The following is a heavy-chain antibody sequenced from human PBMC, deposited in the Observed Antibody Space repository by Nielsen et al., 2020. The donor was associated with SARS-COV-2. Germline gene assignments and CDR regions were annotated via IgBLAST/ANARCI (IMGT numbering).Heavy chain of an antibody. J-gene: IGHJ5*02. Sequence: SETLSLTCTVSGGSISSGGYYWSWIRQHPGKGLEWIGYIYYSGSTNYNPSLKSRVTISVHTSKNQFSLKLSSVTAADTAVYYCARRIGGWFDPWGQGTLVTVSS. CDR3: ARRIGGWFDP. CDR2: IYYSGST. D-gene: IGHD1-26*01. V-gene: IGHV4-61*08. CDR1: GGSISSGGYY.